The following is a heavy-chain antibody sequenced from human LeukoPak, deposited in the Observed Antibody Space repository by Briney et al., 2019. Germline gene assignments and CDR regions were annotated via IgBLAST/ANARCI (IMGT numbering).Heavy chain of an antibody. J-gene: IGHJ4*01. CDR1: GFILSHYG. CDR3: ARDAQRGFDYSNSLEY. D-gene: IGHD4-11*01. V-gene: IGHV3-33*01. CDR2: IWSDATNR. Sequence: PGKSLRLSCAASGFILSHYGMHWVRQAPGKGLEWVAVIWSDATNRFYGASVKGRFTISRDNSQNTVFLQMNSLRAEDTAIYYCARDAQRGFDYSNSLEYWGHGTLVTVSS.